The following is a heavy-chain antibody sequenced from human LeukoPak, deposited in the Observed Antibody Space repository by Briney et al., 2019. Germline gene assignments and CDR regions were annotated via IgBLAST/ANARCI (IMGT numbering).Heavy chain of an antibody. CDR2: INHSGST. Sequence: SETLSLTCAVYGGSSSGYYWSWIRQPPGKGLEWIGEINHSGSTNYNPSLKSRVTISVDTSKNQFSLKLSSVTAADTAVYYCARADKVLLWFGELSPFFDYWGQGTLVTVSS. V-gene: IGHV4-34*01. CDR1: GGSSSGYY. D-gene: IGHD3-10*01. CDR3: ARADKVLLWFGELSPFFDY. J-gene: IGHJ4*02.